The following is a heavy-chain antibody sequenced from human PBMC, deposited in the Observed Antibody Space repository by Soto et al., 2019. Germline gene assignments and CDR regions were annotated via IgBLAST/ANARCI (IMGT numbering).Heavy chain of an antibody. Sequence: QVQLVQSGAEVKKPGSSVKVSRKASGGDFINYGISWVRQAPGQGLEWMGGIIPIFRSANYAQKYQGRVTIAADESTTTAYMELTTLTSEDTAVYYCARDRYYDGVGYHYESAYWGQGTLVTVSP. CDR3: ARDRYYDGVGYHYESAY. CDR2: IIPIFRSA. D-gene: IGHD3-22*01. CDR1: GGDFINYG. V-gene: IGHV1-69*01. J-gene: IGHJ4*02.